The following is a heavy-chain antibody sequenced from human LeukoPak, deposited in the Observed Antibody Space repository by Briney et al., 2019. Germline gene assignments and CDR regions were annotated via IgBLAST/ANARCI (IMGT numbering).Heavy chain of an antibody. J-gene: IGHJ5*02. CDR1: GYTFTSYG. V-gene: IGHV1-18*01. CDR2: ISAYNGNT. D-gene: IGHD3-9*01. CDR3: ARDVDYYDILTGYDRGNWFDP. Sequence: ASVKVSCKASGYTFTSYGISWVRQAPGQGLEWMRWISAYNGNTNYAQKLQGRVTMTTDTSTSTAYMELRSLGSDDTAVYYCARDVDYYDILTGYDRGNWFDPWGQGTLVTVSS.